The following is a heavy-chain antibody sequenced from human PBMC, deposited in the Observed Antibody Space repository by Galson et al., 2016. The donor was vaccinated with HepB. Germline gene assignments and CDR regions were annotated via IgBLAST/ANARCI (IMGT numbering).Heavy chain of an antibody. Sequence: GSIRGSIYYWGWIRQPPGKGLEWIGSIYHSGNTYYSPSLSPSLKSRVTISVDTSKNQFSLKLRSVTAADTAVYYCASHDDSDWDYWGQGTLVTVSP. CDR2: IYHSGNT. CDR1: GSIRGSIYY. V-gene: IGHV4-39*01. CDR3: ASHDDSDWDY. J-gene: IGHJ4*02. D-gene: IGHD3-9*01.